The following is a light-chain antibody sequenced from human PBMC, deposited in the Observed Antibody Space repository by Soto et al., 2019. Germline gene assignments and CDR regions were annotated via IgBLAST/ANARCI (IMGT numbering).Light chain of an antibody. J-gene: IGKJ1*01. CDR2: GAS. V-gene: IGKV3-15*01. Sequence: EIVMTQSPSTLSGPPGERATLSWWASQSVSTNFAWYQQRPGQAPRLLLYGASIRATAVPARFTASGYGTEFNLTISSLQSEDFAVYYCQQYNTWPRTFGQGTKVDIK. CDR3: QQYNTWPRT. CDR1: QSVSTN.